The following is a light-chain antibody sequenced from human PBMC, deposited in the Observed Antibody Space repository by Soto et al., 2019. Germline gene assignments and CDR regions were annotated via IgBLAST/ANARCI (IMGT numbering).Light chain of an antibody. V-gene: IGLV2-14*01. CDR1: SSDVGRYNY. Sequence: QSALTQPASVSGSPGQSITISCTGTSSDVGRYNYVSWYQQHPDKAPKLMIYEVSNRPSGVSNRFSGSKSGNTASLTISGLQAEDEADYYCTSYTSSSSWVFGGGTKLTVL. CDR3: TSYTSSSSWV. J-gene: IGLJ3*02. CDR2: EVS.